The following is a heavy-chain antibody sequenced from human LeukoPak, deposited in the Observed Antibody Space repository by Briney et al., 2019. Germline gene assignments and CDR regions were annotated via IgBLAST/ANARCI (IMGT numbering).Heavy chain of an antibody. Sequence: ASVKVSCKASGYTFTSYGISWVRQAPGQGREWMGWISAYNGNTNYAQKLQGRVTMTTDTSTSTAYMELRSLRSDDTAVYYCARAIYRSGSCYFDYWGQGTLITVSS. CDR1: GYTFTSYG. CDR2: ISAYNGNT. V-gene: IGHV1-18*01. CDR3: ARAIYRSGSCYFDY. J-gene: IGHJ4*02. D-gene: IGHD3-10*01.